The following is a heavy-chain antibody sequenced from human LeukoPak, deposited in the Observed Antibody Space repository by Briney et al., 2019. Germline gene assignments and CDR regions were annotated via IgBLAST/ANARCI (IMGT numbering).Heavy chain of an antibody. V-gene: IGHV3-21*01. D-gene: IGHD6-19*01. J-gene: IGHJ4*02. Sequence: GGSLRLSCAASGFTFSNSDMEWVRQAPGKGLEWVSSITPSSTYIYYAESMRGRFTVSRDNATNSLYLQMNSLTAEDTAVYYCARNLNSPIAVAGSDYWGQGTLVTVSS. CDR2: ITPSSTYI. CDR1: GFTFSNSD. CDR3: ARNLNSPIAVAGSDY.